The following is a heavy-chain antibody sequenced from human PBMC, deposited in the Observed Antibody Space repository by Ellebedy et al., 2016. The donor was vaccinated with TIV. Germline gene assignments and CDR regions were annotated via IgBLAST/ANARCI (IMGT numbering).Heavy chain of an antibody. CDR2: ISSDESDK. CDR1: GFTFSTYG. J-gene: IGHJ4*02. V-gene: IGHV3-30*18. D-gene: IGHD2-15*01. Sequence: PGGSLRLSCAASGFTFSTYGMHWVRRAPGKGLEWVAVISSDESDKNYADSVRGRITISRDNSKNTLYLQMNSLRAEDTAVYYCAKAAGARYCGGGTCYPFDYWGQGTLVTVSS. CDR3: AKAAGARYCGGGTCYPFDY.